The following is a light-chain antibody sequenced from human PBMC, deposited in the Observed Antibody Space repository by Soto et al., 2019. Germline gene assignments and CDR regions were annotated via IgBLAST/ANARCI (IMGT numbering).Light chain of an antibody. CDR2: SNA. J-gene: IGLJ1*01. Sequence: SLLRLLPSVCEAPGQRLTISCTGTISDIGAGNDVHWYQQLPGAAPKLLIYSNAIRPSGVPDRISGSKSGTSASLAITGLRAEDAADYYCQSYDSSLRNYGCGTRTKVTV. CDR1: ISDIGAGND. CDR3: QSYDSSLRNYG. V-gene: IGLV1-40*01.